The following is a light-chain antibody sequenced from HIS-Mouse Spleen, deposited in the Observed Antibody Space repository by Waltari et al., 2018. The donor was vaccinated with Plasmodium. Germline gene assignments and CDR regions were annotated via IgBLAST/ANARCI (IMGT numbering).Light chain of an antibody. Sequence: EIVMTQSPATLSVSPGERATLSCRASQSVSSNLAWYQQKPGQAPRLLIYGASTRATGIPARFSGSGSGIEFTLTISSMQSEDFAVCYCQQYNNWPRGTFGQGTKVEIK. CDR2: GAS. CDR1: QSVSSN. V-gene: IGKV3-15*01. J-gene: IGKJ1*01. CDR3: QQYNNWPRGT.